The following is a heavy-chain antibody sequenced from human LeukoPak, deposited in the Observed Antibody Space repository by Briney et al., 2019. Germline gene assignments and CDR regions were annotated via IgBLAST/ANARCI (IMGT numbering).Heavy chain of an antibody. CDR3: ARDTIAAAGIFDY. J-gene: IGHJ4*02. CDR1: GFTFSSYG. D-gene: IGHD6-13*01. Sequence: PGRSLRLSCAASGFTFSSYGMHWVRQAPGKGLEWVAVIWYDGSNKYYADSVKGRFTISRDNSKNTLYLQMNSLRAEDTAVYYCARDTIAAAGIFDYWGQGTLVTVSS. V-gene: IGHV3-33*01. CDR2: IWYDGSNK.